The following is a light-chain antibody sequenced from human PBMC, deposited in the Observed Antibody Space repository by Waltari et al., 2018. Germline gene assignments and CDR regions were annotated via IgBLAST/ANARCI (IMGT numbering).Light chain of an antibody. Sequence: QSALTQPASVSGSPGQSLTISGTGPSFFVGGYNFCSWYQQRPGEPPRLILYEGNRRPSGVSDRFSGSGSGNTASLTISGLQAEDEADYHCCSHASGASPFIRFGGGTKLAVL. CDR1: SFFVGGYNF. CDR2: EGN. J-gene: IGLJ2*01. CDR3: CSHASGASPFIR. V-gene: IGLV2-23*01.